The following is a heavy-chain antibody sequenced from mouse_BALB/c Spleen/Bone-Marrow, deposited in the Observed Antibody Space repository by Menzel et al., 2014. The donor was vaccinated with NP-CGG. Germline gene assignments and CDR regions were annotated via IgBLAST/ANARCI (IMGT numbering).Heavy chain of an antibody. CDR1: GFTFSSYA. V-gene: IGHV5-9-1*01. Sequence: EVMLVESGGGLVKPGGSLKLSCAASGFTFSSYAMSWVRQTPEKRLEWVATISSGGSYTYFSDSVMGRFTISRDNAKNTLYLQMSSLRSEDTAMYYCASSLYDCDAVDYWGQGTSVTVSS. CDR2: ISSGGSYT. CDR3: ASSLYDCDAVDY. D-gene: IGHD2-4*01. J-gene: IGHJ4*01.